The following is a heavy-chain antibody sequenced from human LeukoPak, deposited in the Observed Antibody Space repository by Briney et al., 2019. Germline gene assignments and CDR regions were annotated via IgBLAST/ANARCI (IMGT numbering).Heavy chain of an antibody. Sequence: SETLSLTCIVSGGSISSSSYYWGWIRQPPGKGLEWIGRIYSSGNTNYNPSLKSRVSISMDTSKNQFSLRLSSVTAADTALYYCARRSTVLTANYEYWGQGTLVTVSA. J-gene: IGHJ4*02. CDR2: IYSSGNT. D-gene: IGHD4-23*01. V-gene: IGHV4-39*07. CDR3: ARRSTVLTANYEY. CDR1: GGSISSSSYY.